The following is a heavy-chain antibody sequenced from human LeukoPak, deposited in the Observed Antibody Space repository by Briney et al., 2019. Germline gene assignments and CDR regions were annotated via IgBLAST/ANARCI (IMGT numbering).Heavy chain of an antibody. D-gene: IGHD1-26*01. V-gene: IGHV3-30*02. CDR3: AKDLGGVFDY. CDR1: GFTFSDCG. J-gene: IGHJ4*02. CDR2: IRNDGSHK. Sequence: SGGSLRLSCAASGFTFSDCGMHWVRQAPGRGLEWVAFIRNDGSHKYYADSVKGRFTISRDNSKNTLYLQMNSLRAEDTAVYYCAKDLGGVFDYWGQGTLVTVSS.